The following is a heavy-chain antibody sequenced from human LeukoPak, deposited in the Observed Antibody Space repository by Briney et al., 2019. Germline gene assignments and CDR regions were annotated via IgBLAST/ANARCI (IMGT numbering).Heavy chain of an antibody. CDR3: ARGQAAAGTRYFQH. Sequence: GASVKVSCKASGYTFTSYDINWVRQATGQGLEWMGRIIPILNITNYAQKFQGRVTITADKSTSTASMDLSSLRSEDTAVYYCARGQAAAGTRYFQHWGQGTLVTVSS. J-gene: IGHJ1*01. D-gene: IGHD6-13*01. CDR2: IIPILNIT. CDR1: GYTFTSYD. V-gene: IGHV1-69*04.